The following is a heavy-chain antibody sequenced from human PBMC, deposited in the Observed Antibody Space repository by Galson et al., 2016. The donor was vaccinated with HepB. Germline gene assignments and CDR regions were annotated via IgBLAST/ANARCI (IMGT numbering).Heavy chain of an antibody. Sequence: SVKVSCKASGGSFSSYPISWVRQAPGQGLEWMGGIIPTFGSANYAQKFQGRVTITADESTSIAYMELSSLRSEDTAVYYCARETKLYYYYYGMDVWGQGTTVTVSS. CDR1: GGSFSSYP. V-gene: IGHV1-69*13. CDR3: ARETKLYYYYYGMDV. CDR2: IIPTFGSA. J-gene: IGHJ6*02. D-gene: IGHD1-1*01.